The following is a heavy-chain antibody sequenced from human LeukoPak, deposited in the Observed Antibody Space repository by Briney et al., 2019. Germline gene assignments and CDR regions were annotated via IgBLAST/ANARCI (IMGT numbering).Heavy chain of an antibody. D-gene: IGHD1-26*01. Sequence: QVGGSLRLSCAASGFMFSRYAMHWVRQAPGEGPEWAAVIAYDGSLKYYGDSEKGRFTISRDDSKNTLYLQMSSLRAEDTAVYYCARDPIAGAPDYFDYWGQGTLVTVSS. CDR2: IAYDGSLK. V-gene: IGHV3-30*04. J-gene: IGHJ4*02. CDR3: ARDPIAGAPDYFDY. CDR1: GFMFSRYA.